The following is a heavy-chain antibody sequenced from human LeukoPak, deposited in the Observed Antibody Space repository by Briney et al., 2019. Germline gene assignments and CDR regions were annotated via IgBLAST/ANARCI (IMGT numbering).Heavy chain of an antibody. CDR1: GFTFSSYA. D-gene: IGHD3-3*01. Sequence: GGSLRLSCAASGFTFSSYAMHWVRQAPGKGLGWVAVISYDGSNKYYADSVKGRFTISRDNSKNTLYLQKNSLRAEDTAVYYCARDEGGFWSGYQFDYWGQGTLVTVSS. V-gene: IGHV3-30-3*01. CDR2: ISYDGSNK. J-gene: IGHJ4*02. CDR3: ARDEGGFWSGYQFDY.